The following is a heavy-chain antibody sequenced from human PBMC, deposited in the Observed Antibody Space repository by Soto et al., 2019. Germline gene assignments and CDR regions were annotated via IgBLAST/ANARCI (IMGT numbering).Heavy chain of an antibody. CDR3: ARGSITIFGVSTYGMDV. CDR2: IYYSGVT. V-gene: IGHV4-61*05. J-gene: IGHJ6*02. Sequence: SETLPLTWAVSGGYMRSSSHYRVWIRQPPGEGLEWIGNIYYSGVTHYKPSLESRVTISVDTSKNQFSLKLSSVTAADTAVYYCARGSITIFGVSTYGMDVWGQGTTVTVSS. CDR1: GGYMRSSSHY. D-gene: IGHD3-3*01.